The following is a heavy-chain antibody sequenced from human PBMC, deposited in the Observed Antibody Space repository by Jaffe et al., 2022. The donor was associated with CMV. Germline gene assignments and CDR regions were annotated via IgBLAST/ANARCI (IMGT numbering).Heavy chain of an antibody. Sequence: EVQLVESGGGLVQPGRSLRLSCAASGFTFDDYAMHWVRQAPGKGLEWVSGISWNSGSIGYADSVKGRFTISRDNAKNSLYLQMNSLRAEDTALYYCAKDTEGVVVAAVDAFDIWGQGTMVTVSS. CDR3: AKDTEGVVVAAVDAFDI. CDR1: GFTFDDYA. CDR2: ISWNSGSI. D-gene: IGHD2-15*01. V-gene: IGHV3-9*01. J-gene: IGHJ3*02.